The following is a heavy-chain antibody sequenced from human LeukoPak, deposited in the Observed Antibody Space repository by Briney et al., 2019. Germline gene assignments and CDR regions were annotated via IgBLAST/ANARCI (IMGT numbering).Heavy chain of an antibody. Sequence: GGSLRLSCVASGLTFSSNSMSWVRQPPGMGLEWVSGISVSGITVYADSVKGRLTISRDNSKNALYLQMNNLRAEDTALYYCAKGFSVRGRFDPWGQGTQVTVSS. D-gene: IGHD2-15*01. CDR2: ISVSGIT. CDR3: AKGFSVRGRFDP. V-gene: IGHV3-23*01. J-gene: IGHJ5*02. CDR1: GLTFSSNS.